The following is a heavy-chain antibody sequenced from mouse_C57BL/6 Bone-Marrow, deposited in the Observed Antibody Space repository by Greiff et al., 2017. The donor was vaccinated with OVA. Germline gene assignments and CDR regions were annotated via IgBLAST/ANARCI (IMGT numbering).Heavy chain of an antibody. V-gene: IGHV14-4*01. CDR3: TTRIITTWYFDY. CDR2: IDPENGDT. J-gene: IGHJ2*01. Sequence: EVQVVESGAELVRPGASVKLSCTASGFNIKDDYMHWVKQRPEQGLEWIGWIDPENGDTEYASKFQGKATITADTSSNTAYLQLSSLTSEDTSVYYCTTRIITTWYFDYWGQGTTLTVSS. D-gene: IGHD1-1*01. CDR1: GFNIKDDY.